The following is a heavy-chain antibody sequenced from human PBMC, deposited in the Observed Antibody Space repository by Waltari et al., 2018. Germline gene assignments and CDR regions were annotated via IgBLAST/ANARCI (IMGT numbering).Heavy chain of an antibody. J-gene: IGHJ4*02. Sequence: EVHLVESGGGLIQPGGSLRLSCTASGFMFSGYWMHWVRQAPGEGLVLVSSTSTDQSITDYADSVKGRFTISRDNAKNTLYLQMSSLRAEDTAMYFCTSHYYDNDAYYDVYWGQGTLVTVSS. CDR1: GFMFSGYW. V-gene: IGHV3-74*01. CDR2: TSTDQSIT. CDR3: TSHYYDNDAYYDVY. D-gene: IGHD3-22*01.